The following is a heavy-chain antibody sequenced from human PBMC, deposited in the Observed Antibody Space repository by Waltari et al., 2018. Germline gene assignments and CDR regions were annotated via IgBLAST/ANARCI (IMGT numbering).Heavy chain of an antibody. CDR3: ARNLRGRDGYNSYAFDL. J-gene: IGHJ3*01. Sequence: QVQLVQSGAEVKKSGSSVKVSCMESVGTFSSYSISLVRQAPGQGLEWMGGIIPIFGTANYAQKFQGRVTISADESANTVYMQLSSLRFEDTAVYYCARNLRGRDGYNSYAFDLWGHGTLVSVSS. V-gene: IGHV1-69*19. CDR2: IIPIFGTA. CDR1: VGTFSSYS. D-gene: IGHD5-12*01.